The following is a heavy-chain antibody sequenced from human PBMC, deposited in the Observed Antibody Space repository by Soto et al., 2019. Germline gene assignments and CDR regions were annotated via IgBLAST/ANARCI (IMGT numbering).Heavy chain of an antibody. Sequence: EVQLVESGGGMVQPGGSLRLSCAVSGFTFSSHAMNWVRQAPGKGLEWVAYIHSIRNIIYYTDSVKGRFTISRDNAKNSLYLQMDSLRDEDTAVYYWAREARNADYHYWGQGTLVTVSS. CDR2: IHSIRNII. CDR3: AREARNADYHY. V-gene: IGHV3-48*02. CDR1: GFTFSSHA. J-gene: IGHJ4*02. D-gene: IGHD3-16*01.